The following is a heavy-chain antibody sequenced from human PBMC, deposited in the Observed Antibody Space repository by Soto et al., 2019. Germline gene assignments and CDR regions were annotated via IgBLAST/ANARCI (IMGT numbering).Heavy chain of an antibody. V-gene: IGHV4-39*01. CDR1: GASVSSSHY. J-gene: IGHJ4*02. D-gene: IGHD1-20*01. CDR2: VSYSGSP. Sequence: QLQLQESGPGLVKSSETLSLTCSVSGASVSSSHYWGWIRQPPGKGLEWFGSVSYSGSPYYRPSFKSLITISVDTSNNQFSLRVRSVTATDTAVYFCARHYNTGAFFDYWGQGKLVTVSS. CDR3: ARHYNTGAFFDY.